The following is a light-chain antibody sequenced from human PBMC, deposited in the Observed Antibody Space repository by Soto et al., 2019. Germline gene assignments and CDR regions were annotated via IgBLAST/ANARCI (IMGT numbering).Light chain of an antibody. CDR3: QQYIAYPHS. CDR1: KGISTS. V-gene: IGKV1-16*02. Sequence: DTQMTQSPSSLSASVGDRVTITCRASKGISTSLAWFQQKPGKAPKSLIYGESSLQSGDPSKFSGSGSGANFTLTISSLQPEDFATYYCQQYIAYPHSFGQGTKLEIK. CDR2: GES. J-gene: IGKJ2*03.